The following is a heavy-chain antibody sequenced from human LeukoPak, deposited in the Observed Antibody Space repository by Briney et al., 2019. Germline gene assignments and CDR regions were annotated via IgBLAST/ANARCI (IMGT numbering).Heavy chain of an antibody. J-gene: IGHJ3*02. CDR2: ISGDGSMT. CDR1: GCSLRSYW. D-gene: IGHD2-8*01. Sequence: PGGSLRLSCAVSGCSLRSYWMHWVRQAPGKGLVWVSRISGDGSMTNYADSVKGRFTISRDNAKNSLYLQMNSLRAEDTAVYYCARETMVYASHDAFDIWGQGTMVTVSS. V-gene: IGHV3-74*01. CDR3: ARETMVYASHDAFDI.